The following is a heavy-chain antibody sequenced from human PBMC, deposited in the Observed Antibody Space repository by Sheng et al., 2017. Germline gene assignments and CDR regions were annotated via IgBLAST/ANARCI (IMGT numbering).Heavy chain of an antibody. V-gene: IGHV1-69*13. Sequence: QVHLVQPGAEVKKPGSSVKVSCKGSGGSLSNYIISWMRQAPGQGFEWMGGIMPMLGAPNYAQKFQGRVTMTADESTNTVYMELSSLRYDDTGIYYCARDLGYIYGYHYYDPWGQGTLVTVTS. J-gene: IGHJ5*02. CDR1: GGSLSNYI. CDR3: ARDLGYIYGYHYYDP. CDR2: IMPMLGAP. D-gene: IGHD5-18*01.